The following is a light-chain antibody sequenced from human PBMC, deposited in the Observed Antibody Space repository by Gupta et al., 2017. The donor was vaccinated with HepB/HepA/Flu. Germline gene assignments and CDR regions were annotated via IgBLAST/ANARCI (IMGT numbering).Light chain of an antibody. Sequence: DIQLTQSPSFLSASVGDRVTITCRASQDISSYLAWIQQKPGKAPKLLIYAASSLQSGVPSSFSGSRSGTKFTLTISSLQPEDFATYYCQQLNSSPVTFGQGTQVEIK. CDR1: QDISSY. V-gene: IGKV1-9*01. CDR2: AAS. J-gene: IGKJ4*01. CDR3: QQLNSSPVT.